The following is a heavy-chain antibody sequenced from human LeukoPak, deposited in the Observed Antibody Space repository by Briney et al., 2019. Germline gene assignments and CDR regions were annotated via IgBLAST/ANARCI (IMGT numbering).Heavy chain of an antibody. Sequence: RGSLRLSCVASGFTFSTYWMHWVCQAPGKGLVWVSRISYDGSSTNYADSVKGRFSISRDNAKNTVYLQMNSLRAEDTAVYYCAREAAVAGIYFDSGGRGTVVTVSS. V-gene: IGHV3-74*01. CDR3: AREAAVAGIYFDS. CDR1: GFTFSTYW. CDR2: ISYDGSST. J-gene: IGHJ4*02. D-gene: IGHD6-19*01.